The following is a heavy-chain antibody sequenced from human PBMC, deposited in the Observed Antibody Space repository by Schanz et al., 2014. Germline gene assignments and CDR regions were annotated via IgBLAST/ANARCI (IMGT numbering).Heavy chain of an antibody. CDR2: INAHTGNT. D-gene: IGHD3-10*01. J-gene: IGHJ3*02. Sequence: QLMQSGGEVKKPGASATVSCKASGYTFNNHGISWVRQAPGQGPELMGWINAHTGNTQYAQKFQGRVNMTRDTVTTTVHLELTRLRTDDTAIYYCARVHIATYHYNSPGAFDIWGQGTRVTVSS. V-gene: IGHV1-18*01. CDR1: GYTFNNHG. CDR3: ARVHIATYHYNSPGAFDI.